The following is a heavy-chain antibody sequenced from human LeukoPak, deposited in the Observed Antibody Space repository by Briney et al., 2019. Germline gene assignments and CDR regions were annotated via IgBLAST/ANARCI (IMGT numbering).Heavy chain of an antibody. CDR2: ISAYNGNT. J-gene: IGHJ4*02. Sequence: ASVKVSCKASGYTFTSYGISWVRQAPGQGLEWMGWISAYNGNTNYAQKLQGRVTMTTDTSTSTAYMELRSLRSDDTAVYYCARVRAVAATLMGCSDYWGQGTLVTVSS. V-gene: IGHV1-18*01. CDR1: GYTFTSYG. CDR3: ARVRAVAATLMGCSDY. D-gene: IGHD6-19*01.